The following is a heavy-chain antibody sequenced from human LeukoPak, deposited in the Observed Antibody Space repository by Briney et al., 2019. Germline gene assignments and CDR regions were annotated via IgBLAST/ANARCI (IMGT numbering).Heavy chain of an antibody. V-gene: IGHV3-48*04. J-gene: IGHJ6*03. D-gene: IGHD3-22*01. CDR1: GFTFSSYS. CDR2: ISSSSSTI. CDR3: AGLSLPYYYYYMDV. Sequence: GGSLRLSCAASGFTFSSYSMNWVRQAPGKGLEWVSYISSSSSTIYYADSVKGRFTISRDNAKNSLYLQMNSLRAEDTAVYYCAGLSLPYYYYYMDVWGKGPRSPSP.